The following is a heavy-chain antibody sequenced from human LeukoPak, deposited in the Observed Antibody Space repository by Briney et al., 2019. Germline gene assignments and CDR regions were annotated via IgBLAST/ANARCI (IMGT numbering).Heavy chain of an antibody. Sequence: PGGSLRLSCAASGLTFSTSEIHWVRQTPGKGLEWPSYSSSDGTTVYYADSVKGRFTISRDNAKNSLYLQMNSLSGDDTAVYYCTSASRWGQGTLVTVSS. V-gene: IGHV3-48*03. CDR3: TSASR. CDR1: GLTFSTSE. J-gene: IGHJ3*01. CDR2: SSSDGTTV.